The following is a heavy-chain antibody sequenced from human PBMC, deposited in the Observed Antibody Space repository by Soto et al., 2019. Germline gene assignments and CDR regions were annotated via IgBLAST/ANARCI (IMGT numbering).Heavy chain of an antibody. D-gene: IGHD1-7*01. CDR1: GYTFTSYY. CDR3: ARLARPEARKNWNYAQPEPDY. CDR2: INPSGGST. J-gene: IGHJ4*02. Sequence: ASVKVSCKASGYTFTSYYMHWVRQAPGQGLEWMGIINPSGGSTSYAQKFQGRVTMTRDTSTSTVYMELSSLRSEDTAVYYCARLARPEARKNWNYAQPEPDYWGQGTLVTVSS. V-gene: IGHV1-46*03.